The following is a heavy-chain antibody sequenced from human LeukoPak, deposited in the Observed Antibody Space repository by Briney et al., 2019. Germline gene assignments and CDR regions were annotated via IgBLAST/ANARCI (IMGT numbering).Heavy chain of an antibody. V-gene: IGHV4-31*03. D-gene: IGHD5-24*01. CDR3: AREVATMGLRWFDP. J-gene: IGHJ5*02. CDR1: GGSISSGGYY. CDR2: IYYSGST. Sequence: PSESLSLTRTVSGGSISSGGYYWSWIRQHPGKGLEWIVYIYYSGSTYYNPSLKRRVTIAVDTSKNHSSLKLSSVAAADTAVYYCAREVATMGLRWFDPWGQGTLVTVSS.